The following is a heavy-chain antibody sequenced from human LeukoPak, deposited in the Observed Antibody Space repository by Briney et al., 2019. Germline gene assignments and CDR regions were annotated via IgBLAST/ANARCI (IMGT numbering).Heavy chain of an antibody. V-gene: IGHV3-74*01. J-gene: IGHJ4*02. CDR1: GFTFGGYW. CDR3: VRGGGYSYGHCDY. CDR2: INNDGSST. Sequence: GGSLRLSCAASGFTFGGYWMHWVRQAPGKGLVWLSRINNDGSSTSYADSVKGRFTISRDNAKNTLYLQMNSLRAEGTAVYYCVRGGGYSYGHCDYWGQGTLVTVSS. D-gene: IGHD5-18*01.